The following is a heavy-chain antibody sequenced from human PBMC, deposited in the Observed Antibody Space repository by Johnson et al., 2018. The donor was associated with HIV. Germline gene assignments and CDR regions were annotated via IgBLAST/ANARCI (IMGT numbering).Heavy chain of an antibody. CDR2: ARNSANNFAP. Sequence: VQLVESGGGLVQPGGSLTLPCAASGFIFSDSDIPWVRQASGKGLEWVGRARNSANNFAPLYSVSVEGRATVTSDVSKNMAYPRLSRLRAEDAAVYYCTTGRRGSKSYSNTFYYAFDIWGQGTTVTVSS. V-gene: IGHV3-73*01. CDR1: GFIFSDSD. CDR3: TTGRRGSKSYSNTFYYAFDI. D-gene: IGHD4-11*01. J-gene: IGHJ3*02.